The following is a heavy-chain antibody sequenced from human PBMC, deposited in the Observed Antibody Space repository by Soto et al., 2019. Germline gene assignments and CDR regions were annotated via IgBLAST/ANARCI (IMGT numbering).Heavy chain of an antibody. CDR1: GGSFSGYY. V-gene: IGHV4-34*01. D-gene: IGHD6-19*01. CDR3: TKSAQINSRGFYSY. Sequence: SETLSLTCAVYGGSFSGYYWSWIRQPPGKGLEWIGEINHSGSTNYNPSLESRVTISVDTSKNQFSLKLSSVTAADTAVYYCTKSAQINSRGFYSYWGQGSSVIVSS. J-gene: IGHJ4*02. CDR2: INHSGST.